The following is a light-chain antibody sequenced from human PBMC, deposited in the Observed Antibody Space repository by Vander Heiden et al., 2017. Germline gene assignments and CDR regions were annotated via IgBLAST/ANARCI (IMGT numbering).Light chain of an antibody. CDR3: QQYNNWPLT. CDR1: QSVSSN. V-gene: IGKV3-15*01. J-gene: IGKJ4*01. CDR2: GAS. Sequence: ERVMTQSPATLSVSPGERATLSCRASQSVSSNLAWYQQKPGQTPRLLIYGASTRVTGIPDRFSGSGSGTEFTLTIGSLQSEDFAVYYCQQYNNWPLTFGGGTKVEIK.